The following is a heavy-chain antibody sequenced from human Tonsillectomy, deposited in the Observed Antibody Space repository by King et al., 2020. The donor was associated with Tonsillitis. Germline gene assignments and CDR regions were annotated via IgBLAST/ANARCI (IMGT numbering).Heavy chain of an antibody. CDR3: ARDFWSGYYTPDGMDV. D-gene: IGHD3-3*01. CDR1: GGSFSGYY. Sequence: QVQLQQWGAGLLKPSETLSLTCAVYGGSFSGYYWSWIRQPPGKGLEWIGEINHSGSTNYNPSLKSRVTISVDTSKNQFSLKLSSVTAADTAVYYCARDFWSGYYTPDGMDVWGQGTTVTVSS. J-gene: IGHJ6*02. V-gene: IGHV4-34*01. CDR2: INHSGST.